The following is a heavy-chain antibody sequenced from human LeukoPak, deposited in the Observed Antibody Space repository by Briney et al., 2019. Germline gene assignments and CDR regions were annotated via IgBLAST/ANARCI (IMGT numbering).Heavy chain of an antibody. CDR2: IWYDGSKQ. Sequence: GRSLRLSCAASGFTFSSYGMHWVRQASGKGLEWVAFIWYDGSKQYYADSVKGRFTISRDNSKNTLYLQMNSLRAEDTAVYYCAKDLALYYYDSSGPDYWGQGTLVTVSS. CDR1: GFTFSSYG. D-gene: IGHD3-22*01. J-gene: IGHJ4*02. CDR3: AKDLALYYYDSSGPDY. V-gene: IGHV3-33*06.